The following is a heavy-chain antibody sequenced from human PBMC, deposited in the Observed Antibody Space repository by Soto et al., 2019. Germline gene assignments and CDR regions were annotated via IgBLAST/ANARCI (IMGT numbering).Heavy chain of an antibody. D-gene: IGHD3-22*01. J-gene: IGHJ4*02. CDR2: IYYSGST. CDR3: ASYYYDSSGYYYVPGVY. V-gene: IGHV4-39*01. CDR1: GGSMRSSSYY. Sequence: SETLSLTCTVSGGSMRSSSYYWGWIRQPPGKGLEWIGSIYYSGSTYYNPSLKSRVTISVDTSKNQFSLKLSSVTAADTAVYYCASYYYDSSGYYYVPGVYWGQGTLVTVSS.